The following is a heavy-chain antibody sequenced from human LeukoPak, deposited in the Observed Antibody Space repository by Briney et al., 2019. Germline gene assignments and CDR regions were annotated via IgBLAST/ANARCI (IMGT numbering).Heavy chain of an antibody. V-gene: IGHV3-53*01. Sequence: GGSLRLSCVVSGFTVSNNYMSWVRHAPGKGLEWVSAFYSGGNTYYTGSVKGRFIISRDSSKNTLYLQMNNLRPEDTAMYYCAKLPSSGWLDYWGQGTLVTVSS. J-gene: IGHJ4*02. CDR3: AKLPSSGWLDY. D-gene: IGHD6-19*01. CDR2: FYSGGNT. CDR1: GFTVSNNY.